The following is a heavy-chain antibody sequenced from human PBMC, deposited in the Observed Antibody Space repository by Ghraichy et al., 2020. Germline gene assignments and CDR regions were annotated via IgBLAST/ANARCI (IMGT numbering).Heavy chain of an antibody. D-gene: IGHD3-3*01. Sequence: SETLSLTCAVYGGSFSGYYWSWIRQPPGKGLEWIGEINHSGSTNYNPSLKSRVTISVDTSKNQFSLKLSSVTAADTAVYYCASVHYDFWSGGGDFDYWGQGTLVTVSS. V-gene: IGHV4-34*01. CDR3: ASVHYDFWSGGGDFDY. CDR1: GGSFSGYY. J-gene: IGHJ4*02. CDR2: INHSGST.